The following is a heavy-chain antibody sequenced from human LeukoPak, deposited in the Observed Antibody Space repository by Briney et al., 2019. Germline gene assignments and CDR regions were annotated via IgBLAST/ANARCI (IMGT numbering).Heavy chain of an antibody. CDR1: GYSISSTYY. V-gene: IGHV4-38-2*02. CDR2: IYHSGNT. D-gene: IGHD3-22*01. Sequence: SETLSLTCTVSGYSISSTYYWGWIRQPPGKGLEWIGTIYHSGNTYYSPSLKSRVAMSVNTSKNQFSLKLSSVTAADSALYYCASLYYDTSHYWGFDYWGQGTLVTVSS. CDR3: ASLYYDTSHYWGFDY. J-gene: IGHJ4*02.